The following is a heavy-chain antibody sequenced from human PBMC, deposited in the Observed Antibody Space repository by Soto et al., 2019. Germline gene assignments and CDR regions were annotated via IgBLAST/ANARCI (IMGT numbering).Heavy chain of an antibody. CDR1: GFTFTNHA. Sequence: PGGSLRLSCAASGFTFTNHAMSWVRQAPGKGLEWVSAISGSGDSTYYAESVKGRFTISRDNSKNTLYLQMNSLEAEDTAVYYCASRNYYESSGYYYWYYFDFWGQGTLVTVSS. CDR3: ASRNYYESSGYYYWYYFDF. V-gene: IGHV3-23*01. J-gene: IGHJ4*02. CDR2: ISGSGDST. D-gene: IGHD3-22*01.